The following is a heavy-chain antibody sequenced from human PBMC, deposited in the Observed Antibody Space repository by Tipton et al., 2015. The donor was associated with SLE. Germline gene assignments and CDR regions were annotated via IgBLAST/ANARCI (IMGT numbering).Heavy chain of an antibody. J-gene: IGHJ5*02. CDR3: ARVYSSAPGLDWFDP. CDR1: GGSFSVYY. CDR2: INHSGST. V-gene: IGHV4-34*01. D-gene: IGHD6-25*01. Sequence: LRLSCAVYGGSFSVYYWSWIRQPPEKGLEWIGEINHSGSTNYNPSLKSRVTISVDTSKNQFSLKLSSVTAADTAVYYCARVYSSAPGLDWFDPWGQGILVTVSS.